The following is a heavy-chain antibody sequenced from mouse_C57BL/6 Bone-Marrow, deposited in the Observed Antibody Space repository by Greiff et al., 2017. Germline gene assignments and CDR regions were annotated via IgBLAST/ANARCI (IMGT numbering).Heavy chain of an antibody. V-gene: IGHV1-81*01. J-gene: IGHJ2*01. Sequence: VKLVESGAELARPGASVKLSCKASGYTFTSYGISWVKQRTGQGLEWIGAIYPRSGNTYYNEKFKGKATLTADKSSSTAYMELRSLTSEDSAVYFCARCGGPFDYWGKGTTLTVSS. CDR2: IYPRSGNT. D-gene: IGHD1-1*02. CDR3: ARCGGPFDY. CDR1: GYTFTSYG.